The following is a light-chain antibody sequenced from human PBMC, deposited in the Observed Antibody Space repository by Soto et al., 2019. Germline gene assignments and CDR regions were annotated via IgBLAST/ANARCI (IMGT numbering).Light chain of an antibody. CDR1: QSVSSSY. CDR2: GAS. CDR3: QQYGSSPLWT. J-gene: IGKJ1*01. Sequence: EIVLTQSPGTLSLSPGERATLSCRASQSVSSSYFAWYQQKPGQAPRLLIYGASSRATGIPDRFSGSWSGTEFTRTIIRLEPEDFAVDYCQQYGSSPLWTFGQGAKVEIK. V-gene: IGKV3-20*01.